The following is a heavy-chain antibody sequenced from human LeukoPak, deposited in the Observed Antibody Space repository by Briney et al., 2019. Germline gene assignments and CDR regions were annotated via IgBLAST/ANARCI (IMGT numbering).Heavy chain of an antibody. CDR1: GFTFNTFG. V-gene: IGHV3-23*01. CDR3: AKYSGSSWYYFDY. Sequence: GGSLRLSCAASGFTFNTFGMSWVRQAPGKGLAWVSLISGSGGTTFYADSVKGRFTISRDNSKNTLYLQMNSLGPEDTAIYYCAKYSGSSWYYFDYWGQGTLLTVSS. J-gene: IGHJ4*02. D-gene: IGHD6-13*01. CDR2: ISGSGGTT.